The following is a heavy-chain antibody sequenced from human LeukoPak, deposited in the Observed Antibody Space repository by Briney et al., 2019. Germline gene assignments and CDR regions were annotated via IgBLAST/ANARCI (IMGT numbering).Heavy chain of an antibody. D-gene: IGHD2-21*02. J-gene: IGHJ6*02. CDR3: AKDCGGDCYSYYYYYGMDV. CDR1: GFTFSSYG. Sequence: PGRSLRLSCAASGFTFSSYGMHWVRQAPGKGLEWVAVISYDGTNKYYADSVKGRFTISRDISKNTLYLQMNSLRAEDTAVYYCAKDCGGDCYSYYYYYGMDVWGQGTTVTVSS. CDR2: ISYDGTNK. V-gene: IGHV3-30*18.